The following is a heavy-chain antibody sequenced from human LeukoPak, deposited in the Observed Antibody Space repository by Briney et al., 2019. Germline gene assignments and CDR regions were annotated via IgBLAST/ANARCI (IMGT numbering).Heavy chain of an antibody. CDR1: GGSFRGYY. Sequence: SDTLSLTCAVYGGSFRGYYLSWIRQPPGKGLEWIGEINHSGSTNYHPSLKSRVTISVDTSKNQFSLKLSPVKDADTAVYYCARGRVVEAWGQGRLVTVSS. J-gene: IGHJ4*02. CDR3: ARGRVVEA. V-gene: IGHV4-34*01. CDR2: INHSGST. D-gene: IGHD3-3*01.